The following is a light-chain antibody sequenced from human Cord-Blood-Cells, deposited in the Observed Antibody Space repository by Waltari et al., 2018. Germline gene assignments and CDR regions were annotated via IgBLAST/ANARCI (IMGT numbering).Light chain of an antibody. CDR3: SSYTSSSTVV. V-gene: IGLV2-14*01. J-gene: IGLJ2*01. CDR2: EVS. CDR1: SSDVGGYNY. Sequence: QSALTQPASVSGSPGQSITISRTGTSSDVGGYNYVSWYQQHPGKDPKLMIYEVSNRPSGVSNRFAGSKSGNTASLTISGLQAEDEADYYCSSYTSSSTVVFGGGTKLTVL.